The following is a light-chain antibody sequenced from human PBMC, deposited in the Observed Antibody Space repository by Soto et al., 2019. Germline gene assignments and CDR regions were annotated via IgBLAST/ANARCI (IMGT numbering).Light chain of an antibody. V-gene: IGLV2-8*01. CDR2: EVS. CDR1: SSDVGGYNY. J-gene: IGLJ2*01. Sequence: QSALTQPPSASGSPGQSVTISCTGTSSDVGGYNYVSWFQQHPGKAPKLMIYEVSKRPSGVPGRFSGSKSGNTASLTVSGLQAEDEVDYYCSSFAGSDNVVFGGGTKVTVL. CDR3: SSFAGSDNVV.